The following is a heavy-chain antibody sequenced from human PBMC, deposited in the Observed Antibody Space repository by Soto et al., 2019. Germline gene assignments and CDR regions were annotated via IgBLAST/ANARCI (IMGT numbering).Heavy chain of an antibody. D-gene: IGHD1-26*01. V-gene: IGHV4-4*07. CDR2: IYTSGST. Sequence: PSETLSLTCDVSGCSISSYYWSWVRQPAGKPLEWIGRIYTSGSTNYNPSLKSRVSMSVDTSKNQFSLEVTSVTAADTAVYYCAREGASGFGMDVWGQGTTVTVSS. J-gene: IGHJ6*02. CDR1: GCSISSYY. CDR3: AREGASGFGMDV.